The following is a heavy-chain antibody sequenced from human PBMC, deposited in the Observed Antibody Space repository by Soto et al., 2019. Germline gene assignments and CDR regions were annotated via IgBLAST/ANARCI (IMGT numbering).Heavy chain of an antibody. CDR1: GGTFSSYA. Sequence: QVQLVQSGAEVKKPGSSVKVSCTASGGTFSSYAVSWVRQAPGQGLEWMGGIIPIFGTANYAQKFQGRVTITADESTSTAYMELSSLRSEDTAVYYCARWTWNEGWFDPWGQGTLVTVSS. D-gene: IGHD1-1*01. CDR2: IIPIFGTA. V-gene: IGHV1-69*12. CDR3: ARWTWNEGWFDP. J-gene: IGHJ5*02.